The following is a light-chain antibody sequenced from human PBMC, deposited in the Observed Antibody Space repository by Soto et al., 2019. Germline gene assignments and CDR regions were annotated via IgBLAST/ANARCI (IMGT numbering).Light chain of an antibody. J-gene: IGKJ1*01. CDR2: DAS. V-gene: IGKV3D-15*01. Sequence: DIVMTQSPATLSVSPGERATLSCRASQSIRTDLAWYQQKSGQGPRLLIYDASTMATGIPARFSGSGSWTEFTLTISSLQSADFAVYYCQQYNNWPPWTFGQGTEVEIK. CDR3: QQYNNWPPWT. CDR1: QSIRTD.